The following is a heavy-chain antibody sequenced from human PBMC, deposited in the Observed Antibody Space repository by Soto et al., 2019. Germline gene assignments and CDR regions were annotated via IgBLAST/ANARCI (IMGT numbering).Heavy chain of an antibody. D-gene: IGHD2-2*01. CDR2: IRSKANTYAT. J-gene: IGHJ4*02. V-gene: IGHV3-73*01. CDR3: RGYCSSTSFSGEDNFDY. CDR1: GFTFSDSA. Sequence: PGGSLRLSCAASGFTFSDSAMHWVRQVSGKGLEWVGRIRSKANTYATAYAASVKGRFTISRDDSKNTAYLQMNSLKTEDTAVYYCRGYCSSTSFSGEDNFDYWGQGTLVTVSS.